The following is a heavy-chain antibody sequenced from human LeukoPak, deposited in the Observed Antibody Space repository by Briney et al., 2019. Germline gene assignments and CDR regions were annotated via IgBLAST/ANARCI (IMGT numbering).Heavy chain of an antibody. D-gene: IGHD2-15*01. J-gene: IGHJ4*02. V-gene: IGHV3-21*01. CDR1: GFTFSSYS. Sequence: PGGSLRLSCAASGFTFSSYSMNWVRQAPGKGLEWVSSISSSSSYIYYADSVKGRFTISRDNAKNPLYLQMNSLRAEDTAVYYCARDAAFYCSGGSCYSDYFDYWGQGTLVTVSS. CDR2: ISSSSSYI. CDR3: ARDAAFYCSGGSCYSDYFDY.